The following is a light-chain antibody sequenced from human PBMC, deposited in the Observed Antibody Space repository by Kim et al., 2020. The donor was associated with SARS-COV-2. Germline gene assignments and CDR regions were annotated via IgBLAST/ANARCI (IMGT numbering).Light chain of an antibody. CDR2: DNS. Sequence: GQKVAISCSGSTSNIDNNYVSWYQQLPGTAPKLVIYDNSERPSGIPDRFSGSKSGTSATLVITGLQTGDEADYYCGTWDGSLSAGVFGGGTQLTVL. V-gene: IGLV1-51*01. CDR1: TSNIDNNY. CDR3: GTWDGSLSAGV. J-gene: IGLJ2*01.